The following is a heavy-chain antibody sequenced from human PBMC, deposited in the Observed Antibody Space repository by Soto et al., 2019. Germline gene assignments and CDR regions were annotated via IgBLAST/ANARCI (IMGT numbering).Heavy chain of an antibody. CDR1: GFTFSNYW. CDR3: ARGNNGMDV. CDR2: IKSDGSST. Sequence: EVQLVESGGGLVQPGGSLRLSCAASGFTFSNYWMHWVRQDPGKGLVWVSRIKSDGSSTNYADSVKGRFTSSRDNAKNTLYLQLNSLRVEDTAVYYCARGNNGMDVWGQGTTVTVSS. J-gene: IGHJ6*02. V-gene: IGHV3-74*01.